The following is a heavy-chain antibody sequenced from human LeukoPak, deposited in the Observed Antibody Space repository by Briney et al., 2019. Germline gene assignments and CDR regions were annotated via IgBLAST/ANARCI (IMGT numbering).Heavy chain of an antibody. D-gene: IGHD3-10*01. Sequence: ASVKVSCKTSGYTFNDHHIHWLRQTPGQGHEWMGRIQPRTGDTDFAQKFQGRATITRDTSITTGYLELTSLTSDDTAVYYCASHYGPGPVWGQGTLVTVS. CDR3: ASHYGPGPV. J-gene: IGHJ4*02. CDR1: GYTFNDHH. V-gene: IGHV1-2*06. CDR2: IQPRTGDT.